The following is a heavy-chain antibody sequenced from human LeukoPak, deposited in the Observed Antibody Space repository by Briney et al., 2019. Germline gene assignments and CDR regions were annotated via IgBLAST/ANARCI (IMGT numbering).Heavy chain of an antibody. V-gene: IGHV4-38-2*02. CDR1: GYPISSGYY. Sequence: SETLSLTCTVSGYPISSGYYWGWIRQPPGKGLEWIGSIYHSGSTYYNPSLKSRVTISVDTSKNQFSLKLSSVTAADTAVYYCARAVDIWGQGTMVTVSS. CDR3: ARAVDI. D-gene: IGHD6-19*01. J-gene: IGHJ3*02. CDR2: IYHSGST.